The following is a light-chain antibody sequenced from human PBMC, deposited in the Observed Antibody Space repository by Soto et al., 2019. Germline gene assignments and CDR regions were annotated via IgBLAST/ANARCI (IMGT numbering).Light chain of an antibody. Sequence: IEMTQSPSSLSASVGDRVTITCRASQGIRNALGWYQQKPGKAPKRLIYAASHLQSGVPSRFSGSGSGTDFTLTISSLHPEDFATYYCLQDLSYPLTFGHGTKVEI. CDR3: LQDLSYPLT. CDR1: QGIRNA. V-gene: IGKV1-6*01. CDR2: AAS. J-gene: IGKJ1*01.